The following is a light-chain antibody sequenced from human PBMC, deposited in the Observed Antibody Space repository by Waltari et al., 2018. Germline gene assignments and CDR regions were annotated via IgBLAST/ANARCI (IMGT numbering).Light chain of an antibody. CDR2: AAS. CDR1: QSVGRT. J-gene: IGKJ1*01. V-gene: IGKV3-20*01. Sequence: EIVLTQSPGTLSLSPGERATLSCRASQSVGRTLAWYQQKPGQAPRLLICAASNRATGIPDRFSGSGSGTDFSLTISRLEPEDFAVYYCQHYVRLPATFGQGTKVAIK. CDR3: QHYVRLPAT.